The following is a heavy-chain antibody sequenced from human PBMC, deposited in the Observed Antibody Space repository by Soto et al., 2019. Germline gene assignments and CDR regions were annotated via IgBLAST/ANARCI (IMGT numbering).Heavy chain of an antibody. CDR2: TYYRSKWYN. J-gene: IGHJ6*03. CDR3: ASGCNAGGPGVGPRGITGTTRSCYYYYYMDV. D-gene: IGHD1-7*01. V-gene: IGHV6-1*01. CDR1: GDSVSSNSAA. Sequence: QSQTLSLTCAISGDSVSSNSAAWNWIRQSPSRGLEWLGRTYYRSKWYNDYAVSVKSRITINPDTSKNQFSLQLNSVTPEDTAVYYCASGCNAGGPGVGPRGITGTTRSCYYYYYMDVWGKGTTVTVSS.